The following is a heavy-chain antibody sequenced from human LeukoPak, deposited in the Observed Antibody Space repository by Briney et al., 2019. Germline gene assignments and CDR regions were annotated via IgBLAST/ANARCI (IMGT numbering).Heavy chain of an antibody. CDR1: GFTVSSNY. J-gene: IGHJ5*02. Sequence: GGSLRLSCAASGFTVSSNYMSRVRQAPGKGLEWVSYISPSGSTIQYADSVEGRFTISRDNAKNSLYMQMNSLRAEDTAVYYCARDEEAAGTRYFDPWGQGTLVTVSS. CDR3: ARDEEAAGTRYFDP. V-gene: IGHV3-11*01. CDR2: ISPSGSTI. D-gene: IGHD6-13*01.